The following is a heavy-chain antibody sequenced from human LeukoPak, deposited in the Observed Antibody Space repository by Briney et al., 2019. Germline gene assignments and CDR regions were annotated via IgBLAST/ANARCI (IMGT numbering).Heavy chain of an antibody. J-gene: IGHJ4*02. CDR1: GGTFSSYA. CDR3: ATRQTRRDGYNWAPSDY. D-gene: IGHD5-24*01. Sequence: VASVKVSCKASGGTFSSYAISWVRQAPGQGLEWMGGIIPIFGTANYAQKFQGRVTITTDESTSTAYMELSSLRSEDTAVYYCATRQTRRDGYNWAPSDYWGQGTLVTVSS. CDR2: IIPIFGTA. V-gene: IGHV1-69*05.